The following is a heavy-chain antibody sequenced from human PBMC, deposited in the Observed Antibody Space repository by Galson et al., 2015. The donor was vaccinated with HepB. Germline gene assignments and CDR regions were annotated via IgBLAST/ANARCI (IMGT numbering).Heavy chain of an antibody. Sequence: SLRLSCAASGFTFSSYGMHWVRQAPGKGLEWVAVIWYDGSNKYCADSVKGRFTISRDTSKNTLYLQMNSLRAEDTAVYYCAKERPSQYISGWDSDYWGQGTLVTVSS. J-gene: IGHJ4*02. V-gene: IGHV3-33*06. CDR3: AKERPSQYISGWDSDY. CDR1: GFTFSSYG. CDR2: IWYDGSNK. D-gene: IGHD6-19*01.